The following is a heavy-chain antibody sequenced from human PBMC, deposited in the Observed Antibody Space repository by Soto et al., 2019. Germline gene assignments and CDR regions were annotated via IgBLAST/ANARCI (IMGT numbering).Heavy chain of an antibody. CDR1: GYTFTSYD. CDR3: ARRLRRDYYGSGVSWFDP. Sequence: GASVKVSCKASGYTFTSYDINWVRQATGQGLEWMGWMNPNSGNTGYAQKFQGRVTMTRNTSISTAYMELSSLRSEDTAVYYCARRLRRDYYGSGVSWFDPWGQGTLVTVSS. D-gene: IGHD3-10*01. V-gene: IGHV1-8*01. CDR2: MNPNSGNT. J-gene: IGHJ5*02.